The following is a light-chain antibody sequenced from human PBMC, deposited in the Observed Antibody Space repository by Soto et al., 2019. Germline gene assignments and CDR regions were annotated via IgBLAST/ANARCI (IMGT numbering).Light chain of an antibody. CDR2: QDS. J-gene: IGLJ2*01. V-gene: IGLV3-1*01. CDR3: QAWDSSTEV. CDR1: KLGDKY. Sequence: SYELTQPPSVSVSPGQTASITCSGDKLGDKYACWYQQKPGQSPVLVIYQDSKRPSGIPERFSGSNSGNTATLTISGPQAMDEADYYSQAWDSSTEVFGGGTKLTVL.